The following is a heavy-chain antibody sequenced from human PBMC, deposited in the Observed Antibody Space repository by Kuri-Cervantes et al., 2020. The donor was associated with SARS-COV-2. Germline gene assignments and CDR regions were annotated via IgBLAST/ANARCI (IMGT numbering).Heavy chain of an antibody. D-gene: IGHD3-3*01. V-gene: IGHV4-61*02. CDR2: IYASGST. CDR1: GGSISSGSYY. J-gene: IGHJ4*02. Sequence: SETLSLTCTVSGGSISSGSYYWSWIRQPAGKGLAWIGRIYASGSTNYNPSLKSRVTISVDTSKNQFSLKLSSVTAADTAVYYCATSGYYDFWSGYYFDYWGQGTLVTVSS. CDR3: ATSGYYDFWSGYYFDY.